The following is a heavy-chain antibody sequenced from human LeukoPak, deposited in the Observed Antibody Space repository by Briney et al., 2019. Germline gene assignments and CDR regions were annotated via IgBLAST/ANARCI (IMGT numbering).Heavy chain of an antibody. V-gene: IGHV1-69*06. Sequence: ASVKVSCKASGGTFSSYAISWVRQAPGQGLEWMGRIIPIFGTANYAQKFQGRVTITADKSTSTAYMELSSLRSEDTAVYYCARKVPLGYCSGGSCQGWLDPWGQGTLVTVSS. D-gene: IGHD2-15*01. CDR2: IIPIFGTA. CDR1: GGTFSSYA. J-gene: IGHJ5*02. CDR3: ARKVPLGYCSGGSCQGWLDP.